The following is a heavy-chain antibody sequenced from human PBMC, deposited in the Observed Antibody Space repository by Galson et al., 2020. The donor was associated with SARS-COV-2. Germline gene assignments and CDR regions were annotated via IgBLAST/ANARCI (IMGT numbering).Heavy chain of an antibody. CDR1: GFTFSSYG. J-gene: IGHJ6*02. V-gene: IGHV3-30*18. CDR2: ISYDGSNK. CDR3: AKDMEYYDILTGYLHPPTRYYYYGMDV. D-gene: IGHD3-9*01. Sequence: GESLKISCAASGFTFSSYGMHWVRQAPGKGLEWVAVISYDGSNKYYADSVKGRFTISRDNSKNTLYLQVNSLRAEDTAVYYCAKDMEYYDILTGYLHPPTRYYYYGMDVWGQGTTVTVSS.